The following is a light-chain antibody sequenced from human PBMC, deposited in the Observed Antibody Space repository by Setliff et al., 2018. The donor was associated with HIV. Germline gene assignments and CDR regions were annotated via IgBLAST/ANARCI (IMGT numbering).Light chain of an antibody. Sequence: QSALAQPASVSGSPGQSITISCTGTSSDVGGYNYVSWYQQHPGKAPKLMIYEVNNRPSGVSNRFSGSKSGNTASLTISGLQTEDEGDYYCSSYAITNTLPFGTGTKGTVL. V-gene: IGLV2-14*01. J-gene: IGLJ1*01. CDR1: SSDVGGYNY. CDR3: SSYAITNTLP. CDR2: EVN.